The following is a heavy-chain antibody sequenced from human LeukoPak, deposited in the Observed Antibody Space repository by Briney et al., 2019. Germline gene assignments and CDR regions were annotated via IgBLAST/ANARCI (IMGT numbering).Heavy chain of an antibody. CDR3: AKLRDFFDSSGQFDY. CDR2: TSGSGDGT. J-gene: IGHJ4*02. Sequence: GGSLRLSCAASGFTFSSYAMSWVRQAPGKGLEWVSATSGSGDGTFYADSVKGRFTISRDNSKNTLYLQMNSLRADDTAIYYCAKLRDFFDSSGQFDYWGQGTLVTVSS. V-gene: IGHV3-23*01. D-gene: IGHD3-22*01. CDR1: GFTFSSYA.